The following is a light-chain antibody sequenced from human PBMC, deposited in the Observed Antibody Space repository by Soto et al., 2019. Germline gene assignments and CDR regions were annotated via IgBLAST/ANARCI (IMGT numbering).Light chain of an antibody. J-gene: IGKJ4*01. CDR2: GAS. Sequence: VVTQPQGPLSLSTGERATLSCRASQSVSSSYLAWYQQKPGQAPRLLIYGASSRATGIPDRFSGSGSGTDFTLTISILEPEDFAVYYCQHYGSSPLTFGGGAMADI. CDR1: QSVSSSY. V-gene: IGKV3-20*01. CDR3: QHYGSSPLT.